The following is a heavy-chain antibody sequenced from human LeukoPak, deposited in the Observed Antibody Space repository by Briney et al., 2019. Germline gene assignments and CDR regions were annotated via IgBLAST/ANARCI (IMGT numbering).Heavy chain of an antibody. J-gene: IGHJ4*02. CDR3: AREEMATTYPFDY. D-gene: IGHD5-24*01. Sequence: PGGSLRLSCAASGFTFSSYSMNWVRQAPGKGLEWVSHISSSSSYIYYADSVKGRFTISRDNAKNSPNLQMNSLRAEDTAVYYCAREEMATTYPFDYWGQGTLVTVSS. V-gene: IGHV3-21*01. CDR1: GFTFSSYS. CDR2: ISSSSSYI.